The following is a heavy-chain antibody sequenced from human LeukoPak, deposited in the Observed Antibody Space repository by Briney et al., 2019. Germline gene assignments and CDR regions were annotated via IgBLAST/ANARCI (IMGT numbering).Heavy chain of an antibody. D-gene: IGHD5-18*01. V-gene: IGHV4-59*08. CDR1: GGSISSYY. J-gene: IGHJ3*02. Sequence: MPSETLSLTCTVSGGSISSYYWSWIRQPPGKGLEWIGYIYYSGSTNYNPSLKSRVTISVDTSKNQFSLKLSSVTAADTAVYYCARRWGTAMVPDAFDIWGQGTMVTVSS. CDR2: IYYSGST. CDR3: ARRWGTAMVPDAFDI.